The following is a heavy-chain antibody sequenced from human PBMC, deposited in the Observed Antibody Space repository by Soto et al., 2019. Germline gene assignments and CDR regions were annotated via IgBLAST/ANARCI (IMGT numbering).Heavy chain of an antibody. V-gene: IGHV3-23*01. CDR2: ISGSGGST. J-gene: IGHJ3*02. D-gene: IGHD2-15*01. CDR1: GVTFSSYA. CDR3: AKDPYCSGGSCKTTLPLGAFDI. Sequence: PAGSLRLSCAASGVTFSSYAVGWVRQAPGKGLEWVSAISGSGGSTYYADSVKGRFTISRDNSKNTLYLQMNSLRAEDTAVYYCAKDPYCSGGSCKTTLPLGAFDIWGQGTMVTVSS.